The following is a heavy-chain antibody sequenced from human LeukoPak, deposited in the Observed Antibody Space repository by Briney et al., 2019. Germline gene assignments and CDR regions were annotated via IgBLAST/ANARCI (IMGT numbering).Heavy chain of an antibody. CDR1: GGSMSSHY. D-gene: IGHD1-1*01. CDR2: ISYIGST. CDR3: AGDQLGLNALNI. Sequence: PSETLSLTCTVSGGSMSSHYWSWIRQPPGKGLEWLGYISYIGSTNYSPSLKSRVTISVDTSKNQFSLRLSSVTAADTAVYFCAGDQLGLNALNIWGQGTMVTVSS. J-gene: IGHJ3*02. V-gene: IGHV4-59*11.